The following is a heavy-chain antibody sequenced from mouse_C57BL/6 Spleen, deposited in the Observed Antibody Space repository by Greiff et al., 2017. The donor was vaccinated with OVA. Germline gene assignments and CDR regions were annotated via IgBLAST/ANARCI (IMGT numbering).Heavy chain of an antibody. J-gene: IGHJ4*01. CDR1: GYTFTSYW. V-gene: IGHV1-53*01. Sequence: VQLQQPGTELVKPGASVKLSCKASGYTFTSYWMHWVKQRPGQGLEWIGNINPSNGGTNYNEKFKSKATLTVDKSSSTAYMQLSSLTSEDSSVYYCARPGSSYYAMDYWGQGTSVTVSS. D-gene: IGHD1-1*01. CDR2: INPSNGGT. CDR3: ARPGSSYYAMDY.